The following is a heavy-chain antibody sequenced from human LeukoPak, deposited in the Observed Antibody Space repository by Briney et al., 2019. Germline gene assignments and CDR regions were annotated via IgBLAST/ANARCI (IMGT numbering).Heavy chain of an antibody. J-gene: IGHJ4*02. CDR3: AKARGATVNDPVDY. CDR2: FGGAGRGST. CDR1: GFTFSFFA. V-gene: IGHV3-23*01. Sequence: GGSLRLSCAASGFTFSFFAMTWVRQAPGKGLEWVSSFGGAGRGSTYHSDSVKGRFTISRDDSKNTLYLQMNSLRIDDTAVYHCAKARGATVNDPVDYWGQGTLVSVPS. D-gene: IGHD1-26*01.